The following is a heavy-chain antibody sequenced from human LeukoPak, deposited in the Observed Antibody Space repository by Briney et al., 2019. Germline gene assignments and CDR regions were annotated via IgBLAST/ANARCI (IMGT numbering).Heavy chain of an antibody. CDR1: GGSISSYY. D-gene: IGHD1-26*01. CDR3: ARRFRVGPTHLDCFDI. V-gene: IGHV4-59*01. Sequence: SETLSLTCTVSGGSISSYYWSWIRQPPGKGLEWIGYIFYSTTTIHNPSLKSRVTLSLDTSKNQFSLKLTSVTAADTAVYYCARRFRVGPTHLDCFDIRGPGTMVTVSS. CDR2: IFYSTTT. J-gene: IGHJ3*02.